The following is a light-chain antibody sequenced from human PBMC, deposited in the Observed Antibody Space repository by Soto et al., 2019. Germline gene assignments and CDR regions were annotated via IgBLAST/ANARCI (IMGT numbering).Light chain of an antibody. CDR1: QTVRNNY. Sequence: EFVLTQSPGTLSLSPGEGATLSCRASQTVRNNYLAWYQQKPGQAPRLLIYDASSRATGVPDRSSGGGSGTDLTLTISRLEPEDFAVYYCQKYGSSPRTFGQGTTVDIK. V-gene: IGKV3-20*01. CDR2: DAS. J-gene: IGKJ1*01. CDR3: QKYGSSPRT.